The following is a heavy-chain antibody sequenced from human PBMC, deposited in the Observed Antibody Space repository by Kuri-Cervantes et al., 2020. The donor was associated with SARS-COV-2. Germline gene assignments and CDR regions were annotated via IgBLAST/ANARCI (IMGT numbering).Heavy chain of an antibody. Sequence: GSLRLSCAASGFTFSSYAMHWVRQAPGKGLEWVGEIYHSGNTNYNPSLKSRVTISLDKSKNQFSLRLTSVTAADTAVYYCAREGTTSVGSTSFDHWGQGALVTVSS. CDR1: GFTFSSYA. J-gene: IGHJ4*02. CDR2: IYHSGNT. CDR3: AREGTTSVGSTSFDH. V-gene: IGHV4-4*02. D-gene: IGHD1-26*01.